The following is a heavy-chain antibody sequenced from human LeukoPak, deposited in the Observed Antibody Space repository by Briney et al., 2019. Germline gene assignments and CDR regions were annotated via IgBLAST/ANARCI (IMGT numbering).Heavy chain of an antibody. CDR2: IDTAGDT. D-gene: IGHD2-2*01. J-gene: IGHJ6*02. V-gene: IGHV3-13*01. Sequence: PGGSLRLSCAASGFTFSNYDMHWVRQATGKGLEWGSSIDTAGDTYYPGSVKGRFTISRENAKKSFYLQMNSLRAGDTAVYYCARGSCSSSSCYERLNGLDVWGQGTTVTVSS. CDR1: GFTFSNYD. CDR3: ARGSCSSSSCYERLNGLDV.